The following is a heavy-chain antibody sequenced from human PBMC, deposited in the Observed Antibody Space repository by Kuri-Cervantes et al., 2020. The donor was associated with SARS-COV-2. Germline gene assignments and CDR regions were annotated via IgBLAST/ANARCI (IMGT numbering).Heavy chain of an antibody. Sequence: GGSLRLSCAASGFTFSSYAMHWVRQAPGKGLEWVAVISYDGSNKYYADSVKGRFTISRDNSKNTLYLQMNSLRPEDTALYYCAKPFHDYSDYGGAFDMWGPGTVVTVSS. CDR3: AKPFHDYSDYGGAFDM. D-gene: IGHD4-11*01. CDR1: GFTFSSYA. J-gene: IGHJ3*02. CDR2: ISYDGSNK. V-gene: IGHV3-30-3*02.